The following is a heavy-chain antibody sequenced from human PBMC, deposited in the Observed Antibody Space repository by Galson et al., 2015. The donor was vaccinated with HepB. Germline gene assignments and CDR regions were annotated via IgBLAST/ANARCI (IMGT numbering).Heavy chain of an antibody. CDR3: TTQSYYYGLDV. V-gene: IGHV3-15*01. CDR1: GITFSNVW. Sequence: SLRLSCAASGITFSNVWMNWVRQAPGKGLEWVGRIKSKTDGGTKDYAAPVKGRFTISRDDSKNTLYLQTNGLKTEDTAVYYCTTQSYYYGLDVWGQGTSVTVSS. J-gene: IGHJ6*02. CDR2: IKSKTDGGTK.